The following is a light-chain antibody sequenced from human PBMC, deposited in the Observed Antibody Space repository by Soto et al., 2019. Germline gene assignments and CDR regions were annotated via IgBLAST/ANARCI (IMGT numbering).Light chain of an antibody. V-gene: IGKV3-20*01. Sequence: EIVLTQSPCTLSLSPGERATLSCRTSQSVSSSYLAWYQQKPGQAPRLLIYAASSRATGIPDRFSGSGSGTDFTLTITRLEPEDSAVYFCQQYTGPPTTFGQGTRLEIK. J-gene: IGKJ5*01. CDR2: AAS. CDR3: QQYTGPPTT. CDR1: QSVSSSY.